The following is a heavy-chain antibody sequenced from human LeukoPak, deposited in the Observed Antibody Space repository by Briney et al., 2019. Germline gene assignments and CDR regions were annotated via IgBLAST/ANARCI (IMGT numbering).Heavy chain of an antibody. CDR2: IYYSGST. J-gene: IGHJ4*02. Sequence: SETLSLTCTVSGGSISSYYWSWIRQPPGKGLEWIGYIYYSGSTNYNPSLKSRVTISVDTSKNQFSLKLSSVTAADTAVYYCARAKLYSSGWSYFDYWGQGTLVTISS. CDR3: ARAKLYSSGWSYFDY. V-gene: IGHV4-59*08. D-gene: IGHD6-19*01. CDR1: GGSISSYY.